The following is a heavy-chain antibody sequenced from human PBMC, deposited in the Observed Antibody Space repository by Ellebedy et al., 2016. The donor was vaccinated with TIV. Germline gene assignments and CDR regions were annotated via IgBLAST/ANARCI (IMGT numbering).Heavy chain of an antibody. CDR3: ARGSGPNWLDP. J-gene: IGHJ5*01. D-gene: IGHD6-19*01. V-gene: IGHV1-18*04. Sequence: AASVKVSCKASGFTFTRYGINWVRQAPGQGLGWMGWISGYSGNTDYAQKFQGRVTMTTDTGTNTGYMELTSLTSDDTAVYYCARGSGPNWLDPWGQGTLVTVSS. CDR2: ISGYSGNT. CDR1: GFTFTRYG.